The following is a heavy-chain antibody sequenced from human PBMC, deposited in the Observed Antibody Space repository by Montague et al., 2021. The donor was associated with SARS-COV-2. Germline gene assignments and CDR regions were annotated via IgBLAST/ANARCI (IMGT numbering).Heavy chain of an antibody. V-gene: IGHV4-34*01. CDR1: GGSFSGYY. CDR2: INHSGST. D-gene: IGHD4-17*01. CDR3: ARGRTVTTFYYYYYGMDV. J-gene: IGHJ6*02. Sequence: SETLSLTCAVYGGSFSGYYWSWIRQPPGKGLEWIGEINHSGSTNYNPSLKSRVTISVDTSKNQFSLKLSSVTAADTVVYYCARGRTVTTFYYYYYGMDVWGQGTTVTVSS.